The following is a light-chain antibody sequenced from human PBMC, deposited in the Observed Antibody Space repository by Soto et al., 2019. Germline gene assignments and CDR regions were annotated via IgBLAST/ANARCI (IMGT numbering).Light chain of an antibody. CDR3: YQHETSPPT. CDR1: QTVNSPY. J-gene: IGKJ3*01. Sequence: EIVLTQSPGTLSLSPGERGTLSCRTSQTVNSPYLAWYQQKPGQAPRLLISGASTRATGIPDRFSGSGSGTKFTLTISRLESEDFAVYYCYQHETSPPTVGPGTKVDVK. V-gene: IGKV3-20*01. CDR2: GAS.